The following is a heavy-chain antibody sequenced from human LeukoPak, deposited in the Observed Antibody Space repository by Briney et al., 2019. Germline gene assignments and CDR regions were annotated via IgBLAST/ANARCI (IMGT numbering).Heavy chain of an antibody. D-gene: IGHD4-17*01. Sequence: PGGSLRLSCAASGFTVSSNYMSWVRQAPGKGLEWVSVIYSGGSTYYADSVKGRFTISRDNSKNTLYPQMNSLRAEDTAVYYCASTVTTAEDAFDIWGQGTMVTVSS. CDR1: GFTVSSNY. CDR3: ASTVTTAEDAFDI. CDR2: IYSGGST. V-gene: IGHV3-53*01. J-gene: IGHJ3*02.